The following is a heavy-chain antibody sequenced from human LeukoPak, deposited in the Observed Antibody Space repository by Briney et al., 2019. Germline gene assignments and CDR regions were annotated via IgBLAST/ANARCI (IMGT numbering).Heavy chain of an antibody. J-gene: IGHJ4*02. CDR2: IYSGGST. CDR1: GFTVSSNY. CDR3: ARDPPADDRYYYDSSGYSFDY. Sequence: PGGSLRLSCAASGFTVSSNYMSWVRQAPGKGLEWVSVIYSGGSTYYADSVKGRFTISRDNSKNTLYLQMNSLRAEDTAVYYCARDPPADDRYYYDSSGYSFDYWGQGALVTVSS. V-gene: IGHV3-66*01. D-gene: IGHD3-22*01.